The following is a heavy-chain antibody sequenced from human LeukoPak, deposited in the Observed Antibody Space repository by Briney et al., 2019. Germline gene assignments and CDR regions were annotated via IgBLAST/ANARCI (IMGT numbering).Heavy chain of an antibody. J-gene: IGHJ5*02. D-gene: IGHD2-8*01. CDR3: ARRPGYCPNGVCYKRNWFDP. CDR2: INHSGST. CDR1: GGSIGSSSYY. Sequence: SETLSLTCTVSGGSIGSSSYYWSWIRQPPGKGLEWIGEINHSGSTNYNPSLKSRVTISVDTSKNQFSLKLSSVTAADTAVYYCARRPGYCPNGVCYKRNWFDPWGQGTLVTVSS. V-gene: IGHV4-39*07.